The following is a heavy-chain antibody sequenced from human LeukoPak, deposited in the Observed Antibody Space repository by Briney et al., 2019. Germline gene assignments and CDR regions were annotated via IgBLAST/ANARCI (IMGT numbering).Heavy chain of an antibody. D-gene: IGHD2-21*01. Sequence: PSETLSLTCAVYGGSFSGYYRSWIRQPPGKGLEWIGEINHSGSTNYNPSLKSRVTISVDTSKNQFSLKLSSVTAADTAVYYCAREGPQLRWRGSRNPSYNWFDPWGQGTLVTVSS. V-gene: IGHV4-34*01. J-gene: IGHJ5*02. CDR2: INHSGST. CDR1: GGSFSGYY. CDR3: AREGPQLRWRGSRNPSYNWFDP.